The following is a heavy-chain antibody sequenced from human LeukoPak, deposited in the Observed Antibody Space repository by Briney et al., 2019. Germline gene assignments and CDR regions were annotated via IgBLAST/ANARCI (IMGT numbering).Heavy chain of an antibody. Sequence: ASVKVSCKASGYTFTGYYMHWVRQAPGQGLEWMGWINPNSGGTNYAQKFQGRVTMTRDTSISTAYMELSRLRSDGTAVYYCARGDWNYYDSSGQIDYWGQGTLATVSS. CDR3: ARGDWNYYDSSGQIDY. CDR2: INPNSGGT. CDR1: GYTFTGYY. J-gene: IGHJ4*02. V-gene: IGHV1-2*02. D-gene: IGHD3-22*01.